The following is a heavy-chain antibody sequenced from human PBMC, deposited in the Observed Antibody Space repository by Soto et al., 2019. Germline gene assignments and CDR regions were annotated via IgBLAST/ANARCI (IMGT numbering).Heavy chain of an antibody. Sequence: QVQLVQSGAEVKKPGASVKVSCKASGYTFNSYYIHWVRQAPGQGLEWMGIFNPSGGSTNYAQKSKGTVTFTRDTSTSSVYMELSSLRSEDTAIYYCARGGYDWYFDLWGRGTLVTVSS. CDR1: GYTFNSYY. CDR2: FNPSGGST. D-gene: IGHD5-18*01. V-gene: IGHV1-46*02. CDR3: ARGGYDWYFDL. J-gene: IGHJ2*01.